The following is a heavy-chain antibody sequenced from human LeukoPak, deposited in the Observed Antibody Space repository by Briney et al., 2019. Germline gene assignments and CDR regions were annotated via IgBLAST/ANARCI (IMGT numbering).Heavy chain of an antibody. D-gene: IGHD3-10*01. CDR1: GFTFSSYY. V-gene: IGHV3-7*01. J-gene: IGHJ6*03. CDR2: IRQDGTEK. Sequence: GGSLRLSCAASGFTFSSYYMTWVRQAPGQGLEWVANIRQDGTEKYYVDSVKGRFTISRDNAKNSLYLQMNSLRAEDTAVYYCARVLFGDYWFRGVSYMDVWGKGTTVTISS. CDR3: ARVLFGDYWFRGVSYMDV.